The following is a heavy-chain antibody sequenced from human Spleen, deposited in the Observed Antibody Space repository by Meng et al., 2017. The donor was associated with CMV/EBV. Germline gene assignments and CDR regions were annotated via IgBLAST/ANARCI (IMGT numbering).Heavy chain of an antibody. CDR2: ISANSGAT. V-gene: IGHV1-2*02. J-gene: IGHJ4*02. D-gene: IGHD3-10*01. CDR1: GSTFTASTFTAYN. Sequence: ASVKVSCKASGSTFTASTFTAYNIHWVRRAPGQGLEWMGWISANSGATNYAQKFQGRVTMTRDTSINTSYMELSRLRSDDTAVYFCARYDGGINDYWGQGTLVTVSS. CDR3: ARYDGGINDY.